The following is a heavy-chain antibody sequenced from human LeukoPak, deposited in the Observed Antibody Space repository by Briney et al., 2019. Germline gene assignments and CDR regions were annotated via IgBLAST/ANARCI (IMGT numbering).Heavy chain of an antibody. Sequence: KASETLSLTCTVSGGSIRSSYYYWGWIRQPPGKGLEWIGSIYHSGSTYYNPSLKSRVTISVDRSNNQFSLKLNSVTAADTAVYYCARAIAVAGLQLARAFDIWGQGTMVTVSS. D-gene: IGHD6-19*01. V-gene: IGHV4-39*07. CDR1: GGSIRSSYYY. CDR3: ARAIAVAGLQLARAFDI. CDR2: IYHSGST. J-gene: IGHJ3*02.